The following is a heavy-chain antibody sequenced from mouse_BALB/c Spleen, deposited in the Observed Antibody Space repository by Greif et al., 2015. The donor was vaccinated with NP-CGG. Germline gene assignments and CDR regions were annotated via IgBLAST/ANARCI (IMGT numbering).Heavy chain of an antibody. CDR3: ARLNWLDY. D-gene: IGHD4-1*01. Sequence: EVQGVESGGGLVQPGGSLKLSCAASGFTFSSYGMSWVRQTPDKRLELVATINSNGGSTYYPDSVKGRFTISRDNAKNTLYLQMSSLKSEDTAMHYCARLNWLDYWGQGTSVTVSS. CDR2: INSNGGST. J-gene: IGHJ4*01. V-gene: IGHV5-6-3*01. CDR1: GFTFSSYG.